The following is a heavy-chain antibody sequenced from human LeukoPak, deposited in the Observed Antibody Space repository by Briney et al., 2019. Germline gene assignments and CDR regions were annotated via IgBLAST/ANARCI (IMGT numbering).Heavy chain of an antibody. CDR1: RYTFTGYY. J-gene: IGHJ4*02. CDR2: INPNSGVT. CDR3: ARGTGEGYTYGRYYFDY. V-gene: IGHV1-2*02. Sequence: RASVKVSCKASRYTFTGYYMHWVRQAPGQGLEWMGWINPNSGVTDYAQNFQGRVTMTRDTSISTAYVELSRLRSDDTAVYYCARGTGEGYTYGRYYFDYWGQGTLVTVS. D-gene: IGHD5-18*01.